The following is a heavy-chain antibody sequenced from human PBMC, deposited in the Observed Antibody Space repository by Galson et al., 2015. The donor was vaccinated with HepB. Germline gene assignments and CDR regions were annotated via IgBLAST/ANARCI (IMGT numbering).Heavy chain of an antibody. CDR2: ISYDGSNK. CDR1: GFTFSSYG. CDR3: AKDAAEFGGVIVMQAFDI. D-gene: IGHD3-16*02. J-gene: IGHJ3*02. V-gene: IGHV3-30*18. Sequence: SLRLSCAASGFTFSSYGMHWVRQAPGKGLEWVAVISYDGSNKYYADSVKGRFTISRDNSKNTLYLQMNSLRAEDTAVYYCAKDAAEFGGVIVMQAFDIWGQGTMVTVSS.